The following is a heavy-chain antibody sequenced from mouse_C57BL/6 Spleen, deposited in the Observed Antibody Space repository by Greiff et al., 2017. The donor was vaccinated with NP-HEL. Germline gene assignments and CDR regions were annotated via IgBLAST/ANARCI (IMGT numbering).Heavy chain of an antibody. CDR1: GFNIKDDY. J-gene: IGHJ3*01. V-gene: IGHV14-4*01. Sequence: EVQGVESGAELVRPGASVKLSCTASGFNIKDDYMHWVKQRPEQGLEWIGWIDPENGDTEYASKFQGKATITADTSSNTAYLQLSSLTSEDTAVYYCTTSSYYYGSIRRSWFAYWGQGTLVTVSA. D-gene: IGHD1-1*01. CDR2: IDPENGDT. CDR3: TTSSYYYGSIRRSWFAY.